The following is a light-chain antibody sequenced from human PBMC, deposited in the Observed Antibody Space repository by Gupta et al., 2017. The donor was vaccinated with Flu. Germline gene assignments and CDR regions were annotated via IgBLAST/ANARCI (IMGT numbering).Light chain of an antibody. CDR1: RDISIH. CDR3: QQYYVLPYN. J-gene: IGKJ2*01. V-gene: IGKV1-33*01. CDR2: DTS. Sequence: IQMTQSPSSLSAFVGDRVTITCQASRDISIHLNWYQQKAGKAPKLLIFDTSNLKTGVPSRFSAGGSGAXFTLTIXDMQPEDSATYCCQQYYVLPYNFGXGTQMKIK.